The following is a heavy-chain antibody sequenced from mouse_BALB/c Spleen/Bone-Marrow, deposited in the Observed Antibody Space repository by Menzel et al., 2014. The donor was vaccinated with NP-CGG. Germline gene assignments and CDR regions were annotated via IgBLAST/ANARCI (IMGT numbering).Heavy chain of an antibody. Sequence: EVKLVESGGDLVKPGGSLKLSCAASGFTFSSYGMSWVRPTPDKRLEWVATISSGGSHTYYPDSVKGRFTISRDNAKNTLYLQMSSLKSEDTAIYYCARRGYDNSYWYFGVWGAGTTVTVSS. D-gene: IGHD2-10*02. CDR2: ISSGGSHT. CDR3: ARRGYDNSYWYFGV. V-gene: IGHV5-6*02. J-gene: IGHJ1*01. CDR1: GFTFSSYG.